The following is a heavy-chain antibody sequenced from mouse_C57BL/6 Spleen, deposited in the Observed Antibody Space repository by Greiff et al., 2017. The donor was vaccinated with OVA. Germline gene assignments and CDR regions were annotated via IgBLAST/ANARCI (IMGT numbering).Heavy chain of an antibody. CDR2: IYPGSGST. D-gene: IGHD2-1*01. V-gene: IGHV1-55*01. J-gene: IGHJ1*03. CDR3: ARSIYYGNYGYFDV. Sequence: QVQLQQSGAELVKPGASVKMSCKASGYTFTSYWITWVKQRPGQGLEWIGDIYPGSGSTNYNEKFKSKATLTVDTSSSTAYMQLSSLTSEDSAVYYCARSIYYGNYGYFDVWGTGTTVTVSS. CDR1: GYTFTSYW.